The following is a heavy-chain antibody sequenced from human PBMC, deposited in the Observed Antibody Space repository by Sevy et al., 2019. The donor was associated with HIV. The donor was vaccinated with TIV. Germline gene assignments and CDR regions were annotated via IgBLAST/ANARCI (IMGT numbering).Heavy chain of an antibody. Sequence: GGSLRLSCAVSGFNFSVSAMHWVRQASGKGLEWLGRIRSKANNYATAYSTSLKGRLTMSRDDSKSTAYLQMNRLKSEDTALYYGTTLLAVPIDYWGQGAPVTVSS. CDR1: GFNFSVSA. V-gene: IGHV3-73*01. D-gene: IGHD6-19*01. J-gene: IGHJ4*01. CDR3: TTLLAVPIDY. CDR2: IRSKANNYAT.